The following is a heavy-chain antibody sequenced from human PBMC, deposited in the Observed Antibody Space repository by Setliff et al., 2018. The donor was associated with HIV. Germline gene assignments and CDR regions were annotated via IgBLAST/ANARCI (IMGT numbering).Heavy chain of an antibody. J-gene: IGHJ4*02. V-gene: IGHV4-4*02. CDR1: GASDISYIW. D-gene: IGHD3-3*01. CDR2: VYTGST. CDR3: ASLTTDRFLEWLFVY. Sequence: SETLSLTCAVSGASDISYIWWSWVRQPPGKGLEWIGEVYTGSTYYNPSLKTRVTISVDTSKNQFSLKLSSVTAADTAVYYCASLTTDRFLEWLFVYWGQGTLVTVSS.